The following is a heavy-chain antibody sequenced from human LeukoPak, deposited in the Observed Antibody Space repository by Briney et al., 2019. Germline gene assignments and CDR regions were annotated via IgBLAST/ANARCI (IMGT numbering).Heavy chain of an antibody. CDR2: ISSSSSYI. CDR1: GFTFSSYS. CDR3: AKDGGYSSSCFY. J-gene: IGHJ4*02. D-gene: IGHD6-13*01. V-gene: IGHV3-21*04. Sequence: GGSLRLSCAASGFTFSSYSMNWVRQAPGKGLEWVSSISSSSSYIYYADSVKGRFTISRDNAKNSLYLQMNSLRAEDTAVYYCAKDGGYSSSCFYWGQGTLVTVSS.